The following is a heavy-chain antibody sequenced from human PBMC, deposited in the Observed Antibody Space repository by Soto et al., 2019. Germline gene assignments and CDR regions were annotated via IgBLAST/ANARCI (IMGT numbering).Heavy chain of an antibody. CDR1: GGTFSSFG. CDR3: ARVVEIHSFDGDYYGMDV. J-gene: IGHJ6*02. CDR2: IWYDGSNK. Sequence: PVRSLRLSWAAAGGTFSSFGMHRVRQAPGKGLEWVAVIWYDGSNKYYADSVKGRFTISRDNSKNTLYLQMNSLRAEDTAVYYCARVVEIHSFDGDYYGMDVWGQGTTVTVSS. V-gene: IGHV3-33*08. D-gene: IGHD2-15*01.